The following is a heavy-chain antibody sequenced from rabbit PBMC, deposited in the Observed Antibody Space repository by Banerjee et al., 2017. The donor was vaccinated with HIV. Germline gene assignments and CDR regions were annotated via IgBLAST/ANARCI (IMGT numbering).Heavy chain of an antibody. J-gene: IGHJ2*01. D-gene: IGHD1-1*01. CDR1: GFSFSNKVV. CDR3: ARDLPEIIGWNFGF. Sequence: QEQLVESGGGLVKPEGSLKLSCTASGFSFSNKVVMCWVRQAPGKGLEWIACINTITGKTVYATWAKGRFTISRASSTTVFLQMTSLTAADTATYFCARDLPEIIGWNFGFRGPGTLVTVS. CDR2: INTITGKT. V-gene: IGHV1S45*01.